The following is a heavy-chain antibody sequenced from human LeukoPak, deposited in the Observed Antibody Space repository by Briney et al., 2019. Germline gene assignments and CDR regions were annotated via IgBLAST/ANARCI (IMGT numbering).Heavy chain of an antibody. CDR1: GYTFTSYD. V-gene: IGHV1-8*01. J-gene: IGHJ4*02. D-gene: IGHD6-13*01. CDR3: ARGPYSSSWYNLPRRNKAETGAY. CDR2: MNPNSGNT. Sequence: GASVKVSCKASGYTFTSYDINWVRQATGEGLEWMGWMNPNSGNTGYAQKFQGRVTMTRNTSISTAYMELSSLRSEDTAVYYCARGPYSSSWYNLPRRNKAETGAYWGQGTLVTVSS.